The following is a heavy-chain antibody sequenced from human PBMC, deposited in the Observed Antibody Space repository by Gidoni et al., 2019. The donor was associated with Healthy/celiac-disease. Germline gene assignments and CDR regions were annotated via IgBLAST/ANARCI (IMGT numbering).Heavy chain of an antibody. CDR1: GYSVTSYW. CDR2: IYPGDSDT. V-gene: IGHV5-51*01. J-gene: IGHJ5*02. Sequence: EVQLVQSGAAVKKPGESLKISCQGSGYSVTSYWIGWVRQMHGKGLEWMGIIYPGDSDTRYSPSFQGQVTISADKSISTAYLQCSSLKASDTAMYYCARQGSSWSDPHPRLAYNWFDPWGQGTLVTVSS. D-gene: IGHD6-13*01. CDR3: ARQGSSWSDPHPRLAYNWFDP.